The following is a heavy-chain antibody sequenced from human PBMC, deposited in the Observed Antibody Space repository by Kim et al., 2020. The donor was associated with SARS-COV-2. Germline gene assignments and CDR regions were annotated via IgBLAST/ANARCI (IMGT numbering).Heavy chain of an antibody. V-gene: IGHV3-48*02. CDR3: ARCPLSMTMVRGMITTTLLYYSSMDA. J-gene: IGHJ6*02. D-gene: IGHD3-10*01. CDR1: GFNFNSYS. CDR2: ISSSSNTV. Sequence: GGSLRLSCTVSGFNFNSYSMNWVRQAPGKGLEWVSYISSSSNTVYYAGSVRGRFTISRDNAKNSLFLQMNSLRDEDTAVYYCARCPLSMTMVRGMITTTLLYYSSMDAWGQGTTLSVSS.